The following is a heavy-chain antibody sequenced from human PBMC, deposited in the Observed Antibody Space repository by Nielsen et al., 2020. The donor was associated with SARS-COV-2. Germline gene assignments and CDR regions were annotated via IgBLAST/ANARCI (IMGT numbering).Heavy chain of an antibody. V-gene: IGHV1-8*01. Sequence: ASVKVSCKASGYTFTSYDINWVRQATGQGLEWMGWMNPNSGNTGYAQKFQGRVTMTRNTSISTAYMELRSLRSDDTAVYYCARDNRMITFGGVMRNFDYWGQGTLVTVSS. CDR1: GYTFTSYD. CDR3: ARDNRMITFGGVMRNFDY. CDR2: MNPNSGNT. D-gene: IGHD3-16*01. J-gene: IGHJ4*02.